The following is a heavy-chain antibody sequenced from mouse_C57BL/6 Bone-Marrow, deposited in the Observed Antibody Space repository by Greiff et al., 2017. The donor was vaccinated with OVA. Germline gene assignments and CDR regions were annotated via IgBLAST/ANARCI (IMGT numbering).Heavy chain of an antibody. J-gene: IGHJ3*01. CDR3: ARDWDWEGFAD. V-gene: IGHV1-81*01. Sequence: QVQLKESGAELARPGASVKLSCKASGYTFTSYGISWVKQRTGQGLEWIGEIYPRSGNTYYNEKFKGKATLTADKSSSTAYMELRSLTSEDSSVDFCARDWDWEGFADWGQGTLVTVSA. CDR2: IYPRSGNT. D-gene: IGHD4-1*01. CDR1: GYTFTSYG.